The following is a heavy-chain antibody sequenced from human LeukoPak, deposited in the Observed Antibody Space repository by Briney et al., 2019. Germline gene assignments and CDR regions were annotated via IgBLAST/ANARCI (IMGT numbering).Heavy chain of an antibody. D-gene: IGHD3-10*01. Sequence: ASVKVSCKASGYTFTSYGITWVRQAPGQGLEWMGWISAYNGNTNYAQKLQGRVTMTTDTSTTTAYMDLRSLRSDDTAVYYCATSSGSGSPQGYWGQRTLVTVSS. J-gene: IGHJ4*02. CDR2: ISAYNGNT. V-gene: IGHV1-18*01. CDR3: ATSSGSGSPQGY. CDR1: GYTFTSYG.